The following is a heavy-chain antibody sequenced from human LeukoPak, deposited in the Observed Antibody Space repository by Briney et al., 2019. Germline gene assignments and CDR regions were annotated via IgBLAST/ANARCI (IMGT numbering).Heavy chain of an antibody. CDR1: GYTFTSYY. D-gene: IGHD6-13*01. Sequence: ASVKVSCKASGYTFTSYYMHWVRQAPGQGLEWMGWINPSSGGTNYAQKFQGRVTMTRDTSISTAYMELSRLRSDDTAVYYCARLAAGTRIVLDPWGQGTLVTVSS. CDR3: ARLAAGTRIVLDP. J-gene: IGHJ5*02. V-gene: IGHV1-2*02. CDR2: INPSSGGT.